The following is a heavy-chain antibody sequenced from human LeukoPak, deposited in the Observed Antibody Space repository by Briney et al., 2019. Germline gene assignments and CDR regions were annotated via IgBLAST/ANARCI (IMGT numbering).Heavy chain of an antibody. V-gene: IGHV3-48*04. CDR3: ATAPIVGATSDYYYGMDV. CDR1: GFTFSSYA. CDR2: ISSSGSTI. J-gene: IGHJ6*02. D-gene: IGHD1-26*01. Sequence: GGSLRLSCAASGFTFSSYAMHWVRQAPGKGLEWVSYISSSGSTIYYADSVKGRFTISRDNAKNSLYLQMNSLRAEDTAVYYCATAPIVGATSDYYYGMDVWGQGTTVTVSS.